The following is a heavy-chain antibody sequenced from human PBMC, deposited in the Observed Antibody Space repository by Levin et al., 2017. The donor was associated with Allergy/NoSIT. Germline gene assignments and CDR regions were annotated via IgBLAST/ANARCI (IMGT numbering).Heavy chain of an antibody. J-gene: IGHJ4*02. D-gene: IGHD5-18*01. CDR2: IFPSDSDT. CDR3: ARQGQGYSYGGY. Sequence: GESLKISCKGSGYTFPNYWIGWVRQMPGKGLEWMGIIFPSDSDTRYSPSFQGQVTISVDKSINTAYLQWSSLTASDTAVYYGARQGQGYSYGGYWGQGTLVTVTS. CDR1: GYTFPNYW. V-gene: IGHV5-51*01.